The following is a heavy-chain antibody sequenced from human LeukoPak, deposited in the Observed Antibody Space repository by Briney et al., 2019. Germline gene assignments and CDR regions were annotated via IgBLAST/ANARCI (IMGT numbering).Heavy chain of an antibody. Sequence: PSETLSLTCTVSGGSISSYYWSWIRQPPGKGLEWIGYIYYSGSTNYNPSLKSRVTISVDTSKNQFSLKLSSVTAADTAVYYCARSIAVASRGFDPWGQGTLVTVSS. CDR1: GGSISSYY. V-gene: IGHV4-59*08. D-gene: IGHD6-19*01. CDR3: ARSIAVASRGFDP. J-gene: IGHJ5*02. CDR2: IYYSGST.